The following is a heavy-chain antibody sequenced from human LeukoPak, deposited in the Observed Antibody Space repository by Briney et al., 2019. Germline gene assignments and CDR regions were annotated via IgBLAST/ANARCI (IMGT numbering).Heavy chain of an antibody. CDR1: GFTFSDYY. CDR3: ARDLHKLELSAYYMDV. Sequence: PGGSLRLSCAASGFTFSDYYMSWIRQAPGKGLEWVSSISSSSSYIYYADSVKGRFTISRDNAKNSLYLQMNSLRAEDTAVYYCARDLHKLELSAYYMDVWGKGTTVTVSS. CDR2: ISSSSSYI. J-gene: IGHJ6*03. V-gene: IGHV3-11*06. D-gene: IGHD1-7*01.